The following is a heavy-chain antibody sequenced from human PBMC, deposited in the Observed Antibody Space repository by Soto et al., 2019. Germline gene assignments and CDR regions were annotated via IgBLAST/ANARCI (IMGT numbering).Heavy chain of an antibody. J-gene: IGHJ6*02. CDR3: ARHLEVLFHGRVTFYYGLDV. CDR2: IYPRDSEV. CDR1: GYGFTGFW. V-gene: IGHV5-51*01. Sequence: EVQLVQSGAEVRKPGDSLKISCKTSGYGFTGFWIGWVRQMPGKGLEWMGIIYPRDSEVKYGPSFQGHVTISVDTSIDTAYLQWTRLNISDTAMYYCARHLEVLFHGRVTFYYGLDVWGQGTTVTVSS. D-gene: IGHD3-10*02.